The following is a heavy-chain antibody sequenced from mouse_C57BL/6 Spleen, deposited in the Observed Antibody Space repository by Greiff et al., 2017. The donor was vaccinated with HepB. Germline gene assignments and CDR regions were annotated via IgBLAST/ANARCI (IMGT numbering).Heavy chain of an antibody. Sequence: VQLQQPGAELVKPGASVKLSCKASGYTFTSYWMQWVKQRPGQGLEWIGGIDPSDSYTNYNQKFKGKATLTVDTSSSTAYMQLSRLTSEDSAVYYCARRDYALAWFAYWGQGTLVTVSA. J-gene: IGHJ3*01. D-gene: IGHD1-1*02. CDR3: ARRDYALAWFAY. CDR2: IDPSDSYT. CDR1: GYTFTSYW. V-gene: IGHV1-50*01.